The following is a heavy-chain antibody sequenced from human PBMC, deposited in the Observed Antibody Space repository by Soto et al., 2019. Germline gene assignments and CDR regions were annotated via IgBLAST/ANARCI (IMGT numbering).Heavy chain of an antibody. D-gene: IGHD6-13*01. J-gene: IGHJ4*02. CDR2: ISGSGGST. V-gene: IGHV3-23*01. Sequence: GGSLRLSCVASGFTFSSYSMSWVRQAPGKGLEWVSAISGSGGSTYYADSVKGRFTISRDNSKNTLYLQMNSLRAEDTAVYYCAKRQAAAGPTQYYFDYWGQGTLVTVSS. CDR1: GFTFSSYS. CDR3: AKRQAAAGPTQYYFDY.